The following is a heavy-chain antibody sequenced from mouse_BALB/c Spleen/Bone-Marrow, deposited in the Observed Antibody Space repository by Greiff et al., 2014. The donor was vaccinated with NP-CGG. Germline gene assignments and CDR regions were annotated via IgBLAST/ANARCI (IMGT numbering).Heavy chain of an antibody. V-gene: IGHV1S30*01. Sequence: VQISCNASGYSFTGYYLHCVKQSHVTSLEWIGRINPYNGATPYNQNFKDKASLTVDKSSSTAYMELHSLTSEDSAVYYCARSWDYGGQGTTPTVAS. CDR3: ARSWDY. J-gene: IGHJ2*01. D-gene: IGHD4-1*01. CDR2: INPYNGAT. CDR1: GYSFTGYY.